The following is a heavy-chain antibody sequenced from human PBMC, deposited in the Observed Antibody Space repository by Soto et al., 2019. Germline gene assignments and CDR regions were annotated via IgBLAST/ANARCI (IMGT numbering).Heavy chain of an antibody. CDR3: TRLGGYYQALDS. J-gene: IGHJ4*02. CDR1: GYSVTGYY. D-gene: IGHD3-22*01. CDR2: IYYAGTT. V-gene: IGHV4-59*08. Sequence: SATLSLTCNFSGYSVTGYYWTCTLQPPGKVLDWIGYIYYAGTTTYNPSLKKRVTISLDTPKNQFSLKMDSVTAADTAVYYCTRLGGYYQALDSWGQGVLVTVS.